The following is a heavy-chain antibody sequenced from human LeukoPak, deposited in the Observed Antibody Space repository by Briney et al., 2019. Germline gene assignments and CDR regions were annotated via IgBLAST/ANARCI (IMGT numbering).Heavy chain of an antibody. CDR2: IKSKTDGGTT. D-gene: IGHD5-12*01. CDR3: TTDVWIGLGFLDY. CDR1: GFTFSNAW. Sequence: MTGGSLRLSCAASGFTFSNAWMSWVRQAAGKGMEWVAGIKSKTDGGTTEYAAPVKGRFTISRDDSKDTLYLQMNSLNTEDTAVYYCTTDVWIGLGFLDYWGQGTLVSVSS. J-gene: IGHJ4*02. V-gene: IGHV3-15*01.